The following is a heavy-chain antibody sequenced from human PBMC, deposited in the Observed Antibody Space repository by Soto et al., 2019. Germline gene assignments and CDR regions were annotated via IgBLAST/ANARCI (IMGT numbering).Heavy chain of an antibody. Sequence: SETLSLTCTVSGGSIISAGYNWSLIRQHPGKGLEWIGYIYYSGSTYYNPSLKSRVTISVDTSKTQFSLKLSSVTAADMAVYYCARDAPHPCPFAIRGQGTMVPVSS. J-gene: IGHJ3*02. CDR3: ARDAPHPCPFAI. CDR1: GGSIISAGYN. CDR2: IYYSGST. V-gene: IGHV4-31*03.